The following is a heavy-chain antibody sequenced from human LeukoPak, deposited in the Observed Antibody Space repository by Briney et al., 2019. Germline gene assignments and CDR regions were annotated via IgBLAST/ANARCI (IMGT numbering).Heavy chain of an antibody. CDR1: GGSFSGYY. V-gene: IGHV4-34*01. CDR2: INHSGST. D-gene: IGHD2-15*01. CDR3: ARAGYCSGGSCSPFDY. Sequence: PSETLSLTCAVYGGSFSGYYWSWIRQPPGKGLEWIGEINHSGSTNYNPSLKSRVTISVDTSKNQFSLKLSSVTAAVTAVYYCARAGYCSGGSCSPFDYWGQGTLVTVSS. J-gene: IGHJ4*02.